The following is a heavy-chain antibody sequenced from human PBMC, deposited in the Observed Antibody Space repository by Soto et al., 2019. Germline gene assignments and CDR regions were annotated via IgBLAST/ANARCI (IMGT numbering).Heavy chain of an antibody. CDR1: GFTFSGYA. V-gene: IGHV3-30-3*01. CDR2: ISYDGSNK. Sequence: QVQLVESGGGVVQPGRSLRLSCAASGFTFSGYAMHWVRQAPGKGLEWVAVISYDGSNKYYADSVKGRFTISRDNSKNTLYLQMNSLRTEDTAVYYCATRDGYNPFDYWGQGTLVTVSS. CDR3: ATRDGYNPFDY. D-gene: IGHD5-12*01. J-gene: IGHJ4*02.